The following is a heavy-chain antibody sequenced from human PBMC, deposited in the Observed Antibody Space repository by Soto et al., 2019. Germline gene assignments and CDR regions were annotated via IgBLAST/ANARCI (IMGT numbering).Heavy chain of an antibody. V-gene: IGHV3-30*18. D-gene: IGHD1-26*01. J-gene: IGHJ6*02. Sequence: GTLRLSCAASGFTGSSYGMHWVRQAPGKGLEWVAVISYDGSNKYYADSVKGRFTISRDNSKNTLYLQMNSLRAEDTAVYYCAKDLGITWELPGFGYGMDVWGQGTTVTV. CDR3: AKDLGITWELPGFGYGMDV. CDR2: ISYDGSNK. CDR1: GFTGSSYG.